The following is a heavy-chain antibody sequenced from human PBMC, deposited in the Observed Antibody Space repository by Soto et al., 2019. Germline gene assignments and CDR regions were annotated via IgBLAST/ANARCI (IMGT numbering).Heavy chain of an antibody. Sequence: QVQLQESGPGLVKPSQTLSLTCTVSGGSISSDDYYWSWIRQPPGKGLEWIGYVYYSGSTYYNPSLKSRVTISVDASKNPFSLKLSSVTAADTAVYYCARDRGVGATTDYWGQGTLVTVSS. CDR2: VYYSGST. D-gene: IGHD1-26*01. CDR1: GGSISSDDYY. V-gene: IGHV4-30-4*01. CDR3: ARDRGVGATTDY. J-gene: IGHJ4*02.